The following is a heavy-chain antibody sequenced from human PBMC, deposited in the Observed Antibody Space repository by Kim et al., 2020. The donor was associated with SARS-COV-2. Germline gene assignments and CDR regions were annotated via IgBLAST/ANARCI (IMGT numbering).Heavy chain of an antibody. CDR3: ARGGSSGHYWYFDL. D-gene: IGHD6-19*01. Sequence: GGSLRLSCAASGFTFSSYAMHWVRQAPGKGLEWVAVISYDGSNKYYADSVKGRFTISRDNSKNTLYLQMNSLRAEDTAVYYCARGGSSGHYWYFDLWGRGTLVTVSS. CDR1: GFTFSSYA. J-gene: IGHJ2*01. V-gene: IGHV3-30-3*01. CDR2: ISYDGSNK.